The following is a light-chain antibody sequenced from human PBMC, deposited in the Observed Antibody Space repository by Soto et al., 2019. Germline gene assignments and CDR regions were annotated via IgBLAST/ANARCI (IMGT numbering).Light chain of an antibody. V-gene: IGKV2-30*01. CDR3: MKGPHWSLT. CDR1: QSLVSSDGNTY. CDR2: KVS. Sequence: DVELTQCPRSLPVTLGQPASISCRSSQSLVSSDGNTYLNWFQQRPGQPPRRLLYKVSNRDSGVPDRFSGSGPGPEFTLKISSVGAEDVVVYYCMKGPHWSLTFGGSPKVEL. J-gene: IGKJ4*01.